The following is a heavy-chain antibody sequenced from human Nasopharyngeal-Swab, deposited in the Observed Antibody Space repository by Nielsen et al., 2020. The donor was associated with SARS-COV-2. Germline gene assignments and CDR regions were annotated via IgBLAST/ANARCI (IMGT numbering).Heavy chain of an antibody. Sequence: ASVKVSCKASGYTFTSYYMHWVRQAPGQGLEWMGIINPSGGSTSYAQKFQGRVTMTRDTFTSTVYMELSSLRSEDTAVYYCARTGRDRAGAYDSSGYTFDYWGQGTLVTVSS. CDR3: ARTGRDRAGAYDSSGYTFDY. J-gene: IGHJ4*02. CDR2: INPSGGST. D-gene: IGHD3-22*01. V-gene: IGHV1-46*01. CDR1: GYTFTSYY.